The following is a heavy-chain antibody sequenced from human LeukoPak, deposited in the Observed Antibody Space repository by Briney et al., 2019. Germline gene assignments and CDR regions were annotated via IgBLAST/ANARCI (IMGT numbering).Heavy chain of an antibody. CDR1: GFTLSNYW. CDR2: INQDGSQT. J-gene: IGHJ4*02. Sequence: GGSLRLSCAASGFTLSNYWMSWVRQAPGKGLEWVANINQDGSQTYYVDSLKGRFTISRDNVKGSLYLQMNSLRAEDTAVYYCAKGWGAVAGTFFFDYWGQGNMVTVSS. CDR3: AKGWGAVAGTFFFDY. V-gene: IGHV3-7*03. D-gene: IGHD6-19*01.